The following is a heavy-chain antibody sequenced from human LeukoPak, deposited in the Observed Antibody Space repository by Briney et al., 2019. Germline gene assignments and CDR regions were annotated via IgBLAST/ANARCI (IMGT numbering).Heavy chain of an antibody. CDR1: GFTFSSYS. J-gene: IGHJ4*02. CDR2: TRNKANSYTT. D-gene: IGHD5-24*01. CDR3: ARVSRDGYKGYYFDY. V-gene: IGHV3-72*01. Sequence: PGGSLRLSCAASGFTFSSYSMNWVRQAPGKGLEWVGRTRNKANSYTTEYAASVKGRFTISRDDSKNSLYLQMNSLKTEDTAVYYCARVSRDGYKGYYFDYWGQGTLVTVSS.